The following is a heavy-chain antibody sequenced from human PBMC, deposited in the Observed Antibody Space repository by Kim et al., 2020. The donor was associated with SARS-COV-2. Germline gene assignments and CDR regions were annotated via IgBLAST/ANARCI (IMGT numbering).Heavy chain of an antibody. CDR3: AMGGGPSLWLVF. D-gene: IGHD6-6*01. Sequence: GGSLRLSCAGSGFTFSGHWMHWVRQLPGKGLVWVSRINSDGRATTYADSVKGRFTISRDNAKNLLYLQMNSLRAEDTALYYCAMGGGPSLWLVFWGQGTLVTVSS. V-gene: IGHV3-74*01. CDR1: GFTFSGHW. CDR2: INSDGRAT. J-gene: IGHJ4*02.